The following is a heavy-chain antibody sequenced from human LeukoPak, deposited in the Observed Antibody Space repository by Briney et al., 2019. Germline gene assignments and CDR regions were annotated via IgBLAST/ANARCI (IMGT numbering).Heavy chain of an antibody. CDR2: ISGSGGST. J-gene: IGHJ4*02. CDR1: GFTFSSYA. Sequence: GGSLRPSCAASGFTFSSYAMSWVRQAPGKGLEWVSAISGSGGSTYYADSVKGRFTISRDDSKNTLYLQMKSLRAEDTAIYYCAKIGDWNYDYWGQGTLVTVSS. CDR3: AKIGDWNYDY. V-gene: IGHV3-23*01. D-gene: IGHD1-7*01.